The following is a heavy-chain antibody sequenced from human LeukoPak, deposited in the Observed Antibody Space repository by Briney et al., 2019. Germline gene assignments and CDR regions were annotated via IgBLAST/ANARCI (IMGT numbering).Heavy chain of an antibody. CDR2: IWYDGSNK. V-gene: IGHV3-33*01. J-gene: IGHJ4*02. CDR1: GFTFSSYG. CDR3: AREADYDFWSGYYITSPSPNYYFDY. Sequence: GRSLRLSCAASGFTFSSYGMRWVRQAPGKGLEWVAVIWYDGSNKYYADSVKGRFTISRDNSKNTLYLQMNSLRAEDTAVYYCAREADYDFWSGYYITSPSPNYYFDYWGQGTLVTVSS. D-gene: IGHD3-3*01.